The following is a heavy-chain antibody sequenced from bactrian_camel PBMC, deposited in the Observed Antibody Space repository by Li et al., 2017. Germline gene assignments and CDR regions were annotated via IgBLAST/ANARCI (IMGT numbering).Heavy chain of an antibody. J-gene: IGHJ4*01. Sequence: VQLVESGGGPVQTGGSLKLSCAASTYIFSICGMAWYRQAPGREAELVSSISQSGTTSYANDVKGRFIISRDYAEGTLYLQMNNLKSEDTALYYCVTGEHLGNYWGQGTQVTVS. V-gene: IGHV3S53*01. CDR1: TYIFSICG. CDR3: VTGEHLGNY. D-gene: IGHD1*01. CDR2: ISQSGTT.